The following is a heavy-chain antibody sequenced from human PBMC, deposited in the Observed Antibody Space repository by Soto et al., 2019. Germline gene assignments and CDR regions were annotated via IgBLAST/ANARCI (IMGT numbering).Heavy chain of an antibody. Sequence: EVQLVESGGGLVQPGGSLRLSCAASGFTVSTKYMSWVRQAPGKGLEWVSVIYSGGSTFYADSVRGRFTISRDNSKNRVNLQMNSLRAEDTGVYYCARATWAADYWGQGTLVTVSS. D-gene: IGHD1-26*01. J-gene: IGHJ4*02. V-gene: IGHV3-66*01. CDR3: ARATWAADY. CDR1: GFTVSTKY. CDR2: IYSGGST.